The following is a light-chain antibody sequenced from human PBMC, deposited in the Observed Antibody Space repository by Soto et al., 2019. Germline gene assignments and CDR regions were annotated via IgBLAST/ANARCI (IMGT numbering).Light chain of an antibody. J-gene: IGKJ5*01. V-gene: IGKV3-15*01. CDR3: QQYHNWPIT. CDR2: DAS. Sequence: EIVKTQPPATLSVSPGERATLSCRASQSVSSNLAWHQQKPGQAPRILMYDASTRATGIPARFSGSGSGTEFTLTISSLQSEDFAVYYCQQYHNWPITFGQGTRLEIK. CDR1: QSVSSN.